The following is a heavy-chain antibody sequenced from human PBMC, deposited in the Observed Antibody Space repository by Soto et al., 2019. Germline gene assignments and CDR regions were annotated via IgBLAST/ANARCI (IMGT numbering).Heavy chain of an antibody. V-gene: IGHV4-4*07. CDR1: SASLSNYY. CDR3: ARGSLGPAY. J-gene: IGHJ4*02. Sequence: QVQLQESGPGLVKPSETLSLTCTVSSASLSNYYWSWIRQPAGKGLEWIGRIFPTGNTGYNPSLRSRVTMSVDTSKNQFSLKLNSVTAADTAVYYCARGSLGPAYWGPGTLVTVSS. CDR2: IFPTGNT. D-gene: IGHD1-26*01.